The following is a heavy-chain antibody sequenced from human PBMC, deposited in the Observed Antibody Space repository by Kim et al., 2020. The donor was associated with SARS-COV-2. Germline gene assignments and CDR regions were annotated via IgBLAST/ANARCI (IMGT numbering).Heavy chain of an antibody. Sequence: IYAQKFQGRVPMTEDTSTDTAYMELGSLRSEDTAVYYCATASSGSYYKGWFDPWGQGTLVTVSS. V-gene: IGHV1-24*01. CDR3: ATASSGSYYKGWFDP. J-gene: IGHJ5*02. D-gene: IGHD3-10*01.